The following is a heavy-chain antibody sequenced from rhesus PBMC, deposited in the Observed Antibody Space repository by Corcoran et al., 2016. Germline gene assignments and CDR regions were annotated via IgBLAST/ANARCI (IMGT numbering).Heavy chain of an antibody. CDR3: ASAVTGTNYFDY. Sequence: QVQLQESGPGLVKPSETLSLTCAVSGGSISGYYYWSWIRQPPGKGLEWIGSIYGSGGSNYLNPSLKSRVTLSVDTSKNQFSLKLSSVTAADTAVYYCASAVTGTNYFDYWGQGVLVTVSS. J-gene: IGHJ4*01. CDR2: IYGSGGSN. D-gene: IGHD1-26*01. V-gene: IGHV4S14*01. CDR1: GGSISGYYY.